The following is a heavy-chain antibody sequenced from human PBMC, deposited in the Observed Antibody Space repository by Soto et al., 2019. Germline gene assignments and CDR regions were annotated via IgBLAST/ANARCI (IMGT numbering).Heavy chain of an antibody. D-gene: IGHD2-8*02. J-gene: IGHJ5*02. CDR2: IYHSGGT. Sequence: SETLSLTCAVSGASISSGGFSWNWIRQLPGKGLEWIGYIYHSGGTLYNPSLKSRVTISVDKSRNQFSLTLTSVTAADTAVYYCARDSLTGNWFDPWGQG. V-gene: IGHV4-30-2*06. CDR3: ARDSLTGNWFDP. CDR1: GASISSGGFS.